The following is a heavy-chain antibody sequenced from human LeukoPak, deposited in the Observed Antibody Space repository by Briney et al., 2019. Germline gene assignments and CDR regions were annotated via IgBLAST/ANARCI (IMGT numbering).Heavy chain of an antibody. CDR2: ISGSGGST. V-gene: IGHV3-23*01. CDR1: GFTFSSYA. Sequence: GGSLRLSCAAYGFTFSSYAMSWVRQAPGKGLEWVSAISGSGGSTYYADSVKGRFTISRDNSNNTLYLQMNSLRAEDTAVYYCAKAGRTYFYDSSAPGGYWGQGTLVTVSS. CDR3: AKAGRTYFYDSSAPGGY. D-gene: IGHD3-22*01. J-gene: IGHJ4*02.